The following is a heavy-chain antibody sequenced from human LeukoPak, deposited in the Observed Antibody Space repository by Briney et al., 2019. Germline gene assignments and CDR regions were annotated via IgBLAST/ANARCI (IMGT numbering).Heavy chain of an antibody. V-gene: IGHV3-21*04. D-gene: IGHD5-24*01. Sequence: GGSLRLSCAASGFTFSSYSMNWVRQAPGKGLEWVSSISSSSSYTYYADSVKGRFTTSRDNAKNSLYLQMNSLRAEDTAMYYCASLEMATDYWGRGTLVTVSS. CDR2: ISSSSSYT. CDR3: ASLEMATDY. J-gene: IGHJ4*02. CDR1: GFTFSSYS.